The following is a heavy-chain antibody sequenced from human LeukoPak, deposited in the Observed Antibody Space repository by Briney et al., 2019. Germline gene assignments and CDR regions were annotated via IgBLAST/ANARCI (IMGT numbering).Heavy chain of an antibody. CDR2: IKQDGSEK. CDR3: ADPPVGY. J-gene: IGHJ4*02. V-gene: IGHV3-7*01. Sequence: GGSLRLFCAASGFTFSKFWMTWVRQAPGKGLEWLANIKQDGSEKNYVDSVKGRFTISRDNAKNSLFLQMNSLRAEDTAVYYCADPPVGYWGQGTLVTVSS. CDR1: GFTFSKFW. D-gene: IGHD2-2*01.